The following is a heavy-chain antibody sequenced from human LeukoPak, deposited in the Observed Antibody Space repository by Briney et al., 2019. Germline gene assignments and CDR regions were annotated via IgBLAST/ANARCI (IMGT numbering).Heavy chain of an antibody. CDR3: ARPDCSSTRCYTLEF. J-gene: IGHJ4*02. D-gene: IGHD2-2*02. Sequence: GGSLRLSCAASGFAFRSYTMRWVRQAPGKGLEWVSAISDSGDTTDYADSVKGRFTISRDKAKNILYLQMNSLRAEDTAVYYCARPDCSSTRCYTLEFWGQGTXVNVSS. CDR1: GFAFRSYT. V-gene: IGHV3-23*01. CDR2: ISDSGDTT.